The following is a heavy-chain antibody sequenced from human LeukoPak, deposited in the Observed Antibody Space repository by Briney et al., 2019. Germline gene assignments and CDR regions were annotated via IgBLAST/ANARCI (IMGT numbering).Heavy chain of an antibody. J-gene: IGHJ4*02. CDR3: ARDRDYYGSGSLGYFDS. V-gene: IGHV4-31*03. CDR2: FYYSGSA. Sequence: PSETLSLTRTVSGGSLCSLVYYLSWIRHHPGKGLEWIGYFYYSGSAHYNPSLKSRVAMAADTSKNQSSLRLSSVTAADTAVYYCARDRDYYGSGSLGYFDSWGQGTLVTVSS. CDR1: GGSLCSLVYY. D-gene: IGHD3-10*01.